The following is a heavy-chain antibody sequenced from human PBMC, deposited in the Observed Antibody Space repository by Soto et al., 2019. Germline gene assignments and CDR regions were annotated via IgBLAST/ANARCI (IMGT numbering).Heavy chain of an antibody. CDR3: ARTEAVVPAARGYYYMDV. CDR2: ISAYNGNT. D-gene: IGHD2-2*01. Sequence: ASVKVSCKASGYTFTSYGISWVRQAPGQGLEWMGWISAYNGNTNYAQKLQGRVTMTTDTSTSTAYMELRSLRSDDTAVYYCARTEAVVPAARGYYYMDVWGKGTTVTVSS. CDR1: GYTFTSYG. V-gene: IGHV1-18*01. J-gene: IGHJ6*03.